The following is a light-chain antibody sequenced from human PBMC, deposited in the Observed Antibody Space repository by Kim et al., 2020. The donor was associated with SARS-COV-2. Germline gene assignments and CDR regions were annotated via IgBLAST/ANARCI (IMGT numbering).Light chain of an antibody. CDR3: QSYNRSIVV. V-gene: IGLV6-57*04. CDR1: SGNIGDNY. J-gene: IGLJ2*01. CDR2: EDD. Sequence: NFTLTQPHSVSESPGKTVTISCTRSSGNIGDNYVQWYQQRPGGVPTTVVYEDDQRPSGVPDRFSGSIDSSSNSASLTISGLKTEDEADYYCQSYNRSIVVFGGGTQLTVL.